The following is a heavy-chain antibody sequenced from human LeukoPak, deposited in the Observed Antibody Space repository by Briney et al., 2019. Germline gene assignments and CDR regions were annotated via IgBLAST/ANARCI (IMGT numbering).Heavy chain of an antibody. V-gene: IGHV4-31*03. Sequence: SETLSLTCTVSGGSISSGGYYWSWIRQHPGKGLEWIGYIYYSGSTYYNPSLKSRVTISVDTSKNQFSLKLSSVTAADTAVYYCAREGSYGYFDYWGQGTLATVSS. CDR2: IYYSGST. CDR3: AREGSYGYFDY. D-gene: IGHD5-18*01. J-gene: IGHJ4*02. CDR1: GGSISSGGYY.